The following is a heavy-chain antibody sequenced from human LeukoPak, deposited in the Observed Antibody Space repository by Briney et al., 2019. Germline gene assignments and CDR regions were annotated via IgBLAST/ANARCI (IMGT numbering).Heavy chain of an antibody. CDR3: AKTKSGSYSSPLDY. J-gene: IGHJ4*02. D-gene: IGHD1-26*01. CDR1: EFTFNNYA. V-gene: IGHV3-23*01. Sequence: GGTLRLSCAASEFTFNNYAMSWVRQAPGKGLEWVSAISGTGGGTYYAHSVKGRFTISRDNSKNMLYLQMDSLRAEDTAAYYCAKTKSGSYSSPLDYWGQGTLVTVSP. CDR2: ISGTGGGT.